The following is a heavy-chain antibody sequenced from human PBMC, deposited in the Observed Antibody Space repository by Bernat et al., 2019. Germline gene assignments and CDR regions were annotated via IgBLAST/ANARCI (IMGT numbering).Heavy chain of an antibody. D-gene: IGHD2-21*02. CDR3: ARGVTETANEDRFDP. CDR1: GYRVTNYW. Sequence: QVQLVQSGTEMKKPGTSVKVSCKTSGYRVTNYWMHWVRQAPGQGLEWMGIVSPGSDRRHYAHRFQGRITLTADTSTNTVYMELSSLRLEDTAVYYCARGVTETANEDRFDPWGQGTLVIVSS. V-gene: IGHV1-46*01. CDR2: VSPGSDRR. J-gene: IGHJ5*02.